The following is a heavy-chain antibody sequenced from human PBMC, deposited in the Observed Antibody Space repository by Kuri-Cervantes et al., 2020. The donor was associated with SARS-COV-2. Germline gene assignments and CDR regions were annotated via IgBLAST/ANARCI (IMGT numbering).Heavy chain of an antibody. CDR1: GFTFSSYA. V-gene: IGHV3-30-3*01. J-gene: IGHJ3*02. D-gene: IGHD2-2*02. CDR2: ISYDRSNK. CDR3: ARDSPYQLLDPVASDAFDI. Sequence: GGSLRLSCAASGFTFSSYAMHWVRQAPGKGLEWVAVISYDRSNKYYADSVKGRFTISRDDSKNTLYLQMNSLRAEDTAVYYCARDSPYQLLDPVASDAFDIWGQGIMVT.